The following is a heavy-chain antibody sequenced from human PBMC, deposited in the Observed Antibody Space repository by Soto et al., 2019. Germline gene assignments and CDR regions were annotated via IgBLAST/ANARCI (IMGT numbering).Heavy chain of an antibody. CDR1: GGSFSGYY. Sequence: QVQLQQWGAGLLKPSETLSLTCAVYGGSFSGYYWSWIRQPPGKGVEWIGEINHGRSTNYNPSLKSRVAISIDTSKNQFSLKLSSVTAADTAVYYCARGGVRYCSSTSCPLLDYWGQGALVTVSS. CDR2: INHGRST. CDR3: ARGGVRYCSSTSCPLLDY. J-gene: IGHJ4*02. D-gene: IGHD2-2*01. V-gene: IGHV4-34*01.